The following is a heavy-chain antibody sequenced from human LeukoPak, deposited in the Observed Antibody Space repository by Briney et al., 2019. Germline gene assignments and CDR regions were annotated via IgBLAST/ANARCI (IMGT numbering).Heavy chain of an antibody. CDR3: TKNAGRGRPSDL. Sequence: PSETLSLTCTVSGDSVSSSYWSWVRQPPGKGLEWLAYIYYTGVTNYNPSLKSRVTISLDMSRNQFSLKLLSVTAADTAVYYCTKNAGRGRPSDLWGQGTLVTVSS. CDR2: IYYTGVT. J-gene: IGHJ5*02. V-gene: IGHV4-59*02. D-gene: IGHD2-15*01. CDR1: GDSVSSSY.